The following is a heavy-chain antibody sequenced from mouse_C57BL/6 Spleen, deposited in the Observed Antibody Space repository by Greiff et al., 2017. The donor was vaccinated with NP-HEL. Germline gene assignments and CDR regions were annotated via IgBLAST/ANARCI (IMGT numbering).Heavy chain of an antibody. CDR3: ARDRYYGSYWYFDV. J-gene: IGHJ1*03. Sequence: EVKLVESEGGLVQPGSSMKLSCTASGFTFSDYYMAWVRQVPEKGLEWVANINYDGSSTYYLDSLKSRFIISRDNAKNILYLQMSSLTSEDTSTYYCARDRYYGSYWYFDVWGTGTTVTVSS. V-gene: IGHV5-16*01. D-gene: IGHD1-1*01. CDR2: INYDGSST. CDR1: GFTFSDYY.